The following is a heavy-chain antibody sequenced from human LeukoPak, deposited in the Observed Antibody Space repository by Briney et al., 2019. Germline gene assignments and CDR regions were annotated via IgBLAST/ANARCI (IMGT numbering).Heavy chain of an antibody. D-gene: IGHD6-19*01. CDR3: ARSITPSPAYSSGWYGAHYFDY. V-gene: IGHV4-59*01. Sequence: SETLSLTCTVSGGSISSYYWSWIRRPPGKGLEWIGYIYYSGSTNYNPSLKSRVTISVDTSKNQFSLKLSSVTAADTAVYYCARSITPSPAYSSGWYGAHYFDYWGQGTLVTVSS. CDR2: IYYSGST. CDR1: GGSISSYY. J-gene: IGHJ4*02.